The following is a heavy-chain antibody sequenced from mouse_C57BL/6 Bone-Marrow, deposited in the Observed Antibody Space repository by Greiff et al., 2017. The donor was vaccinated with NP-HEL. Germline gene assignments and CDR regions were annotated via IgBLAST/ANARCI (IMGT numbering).Heavy chain of an antibody. Sequence: VQLQQSGPELVKPGASVKMSCKASGYTFTDYNMHWVKQSHGKSLEWIGYINPNNGGTSYNQKFKGQATLTVNKASSTAYMELRSLTSEDSAVYYCARGYYGSSYWYFDVWCTGTTVTVSS. CDR2: INPNNGGT. D-gene: IGHD1-1*01. CDR3: ARGYYGSSYWYFDV. V-gene: IGHV1-22*01. J-gene: IGHJ1*03. CDR1: GYTFTDYN.